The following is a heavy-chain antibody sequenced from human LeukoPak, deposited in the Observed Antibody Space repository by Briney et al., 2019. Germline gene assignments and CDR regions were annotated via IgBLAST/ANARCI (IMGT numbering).Heavy chain of an antibody. CDR2: TFYRSKWSS. CDR1: GDSVSGKSVA. V-gene: IGHV6-1*01. J-gene: IGHJ4*02. D-gene: IGHD3-10*01. CDR3: ARGDGPIHGRYYFDY. Sequence: SQTLSLTCAISGDSVSGKSVAWNWTRQSASRGLEWLGRTFYRSKWSSEYATSMKGRITINPDTSKNQFSLQLISVTPEDTAVYYCARGDGPIHGRYYFDYWGQGTLITVSS.